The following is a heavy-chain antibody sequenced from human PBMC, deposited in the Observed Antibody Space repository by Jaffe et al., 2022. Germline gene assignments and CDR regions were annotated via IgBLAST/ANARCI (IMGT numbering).Heavy chain of an antibody. D-gene: IGHD1-26*01. Sequence: QVQLVESGGGVVQPGGSLRLSCAASGFTFSNSNMHWVRQAPGKGLEWVAFIRSDGSNQYYADSVKGRFTISRDNSKNTLCLQMNSLRAEDTAVYYCVSKWGLDYWGQGTLVTVSS. CDR1: GFTFSNSN. V-gene: IGHV3-30*02. CDR2: IRSDGSNQ. J-gene: IGHJ4*02. CDR3: VSKWGLDY.